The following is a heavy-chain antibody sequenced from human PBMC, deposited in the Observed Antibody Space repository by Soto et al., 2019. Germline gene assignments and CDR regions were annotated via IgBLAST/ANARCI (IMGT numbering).Heavy chain of an antibody. Sequence: GESLKISCKGSGYNFHNHWIAWVRQMPGKGLEWMGIIFPGDSDTVYSPSFQGQVTIAVDKSISAAYLQWSGLKASDTAIYYCATQIGLHGVSRYFHYWGQGTMVTVYS. D-gene: IGHD4-17*01. V-gene: IGHV5-51*01. CDR3: ATQIGLHGVSRYFHY. CDR2: IFPGDSDT. CDR1: GYNFHNHW. J-gene: IGHJ4*02.